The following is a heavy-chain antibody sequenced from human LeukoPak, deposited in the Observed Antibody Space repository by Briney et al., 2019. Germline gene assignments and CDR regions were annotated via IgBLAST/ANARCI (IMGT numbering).Heavy chain of an antibody. D-gene: IGHD3-3*01. CDR2: ISGSGGST. Sequence: PGGSLRLSCAASGFTFSSYAMSWVRQAPGKGLEWVSAISGSGGSTYYADSVKGRFTISRDNSKSTLYLQMNSLRAEDTAVYYCAKDQRHESRSFGVVIRGYNWFDPWGQGTLVTVSS. V-gene: IGHV3-23*01. CDR1: GFTFSSYA. CDR3: AKDQRHESRSFGVVIRGYNWFDP. J-gene: IGHJ5*02.